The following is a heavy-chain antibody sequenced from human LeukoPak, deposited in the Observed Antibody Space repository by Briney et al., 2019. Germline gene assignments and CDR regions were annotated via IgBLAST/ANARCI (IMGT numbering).Heavy chain of an antibody. V-gene: IGHV4-59*01. CDR1: GGSISSYY. D-gene: IGHD3-22*01. CDR3: ARVTGYMIEDYFDY. CDR2: IYYSGST. J-gene: IGHJ4*02. Sequence: SETLSLTYTVSGGSISSYYWSWIRQPPGKELEWIGYIYYSGSTNYNPSLKSRVTISVDTSKNQFSLKLSSVTAADTAVYYCARVTGYMIEDYFDYWGQGTLVTVSS.